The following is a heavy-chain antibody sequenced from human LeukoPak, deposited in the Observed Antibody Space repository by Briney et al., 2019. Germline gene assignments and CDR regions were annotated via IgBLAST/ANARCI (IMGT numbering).Heavy chain of an antibody. CDR2: INGDGSNT. CDR1: GFTFSSHW. V-gene: IGHV3-74*03. J-gene: IGHJ5*02. D-gene: IGHD3-10*01. CDR3: ARGRGWTSTNWFDP. Sequence: GGSLRLSCAASGFTFSSHWMHWVRQAPGKGLVWVSRINGDGSNTTYADSVKGRFTISRENAKNSLYLQMNSLRAGDTAVYYCARGRGWTSTNWFDPWGQGTLVTVSS.